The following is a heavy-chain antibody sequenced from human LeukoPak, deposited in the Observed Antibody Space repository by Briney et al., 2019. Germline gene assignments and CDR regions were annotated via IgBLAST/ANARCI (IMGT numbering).Heavy chain of an antibody. J-gene: IGHJ4*02. D-gene: IGHD5-12*01. CDR2: ITPMFGTA. Sequence: GASVNVSFTASGGSFSSYAISWVRQAPGQGLEWMGGITPMFGTANYAQKFQSRVTITADESTSTAYMELSSLRSEDTAVYYCARGGYKKGYSGYGLGDYWGQGTLVTVSS. CDR1: GGSFSSYA. CDR3: ARGGYKKGYSGYGLGDY. V-gene: IGHV1-69*13.